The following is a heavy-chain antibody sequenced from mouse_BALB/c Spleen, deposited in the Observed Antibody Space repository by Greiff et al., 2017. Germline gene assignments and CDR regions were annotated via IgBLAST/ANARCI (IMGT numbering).Heavy chain of an antibody. D-gene: IGHD2-2*01. CDR3: AREGYYGYDEGAWFAY. Sequence: DVQLQESGGGLVQPGGSLKLSCAASGFTFSSYGMSWVRQTPDKRLELVATINSNGGSTYYPDSVKGRFTISRDNAKNTLYLQMSSLKSEDTAMYYCAREGYYGYDEGAWFAYWGQGTLVTVSA. CDR2: INSNGGST. V-gene: IGHV5-6-3*01. J-gene: IGHJ3*01. CDR1: GFTFSSYG.